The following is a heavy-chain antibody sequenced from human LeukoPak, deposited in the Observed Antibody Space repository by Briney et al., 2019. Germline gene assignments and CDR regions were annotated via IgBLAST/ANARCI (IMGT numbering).Heavy chain of an antibody. Sequence: GGSLRLSCAASGFTFSSYAMHWVRQAPGKGLEWVAVISYDGSNKYYADSVKGRFTISRDNSKNTLYLQMNSLRAEDTAVYYCAGTGDRFDYWGQGTLVTVSS. V-gene: IGHV3-30-3*01. D-gene: IGHD7-27*01. CDR1: GFTFSSYA. CDR2: ISYDGSNK. J-gene: IGHJ4*02. CDR3: AGTGDRFDY.